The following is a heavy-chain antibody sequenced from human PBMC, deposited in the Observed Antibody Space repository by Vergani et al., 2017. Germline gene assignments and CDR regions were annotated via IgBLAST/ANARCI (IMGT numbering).Heavy chain of an antibody. J-gene: IGHJ6*03. CDR2: IYYSGST. V-gene: IGHV4-59*01. Sequence: QVQLQESGPGLVKPSETLSLTCTVSGGSISSYYWSWIRQPPGQGLEWIGYIYYSGSTNYNPSRKSPVTISVDTSKNQFSLKLSSVTAADTAVYYCARLDYGYYQNYYCDYYFMDFWGKGTTVTVSS. CDR1: GGSISSYY. CDR3: ARLDYGYYQNYYCDYYFMDF. D-gene: IGHD4-17*01.